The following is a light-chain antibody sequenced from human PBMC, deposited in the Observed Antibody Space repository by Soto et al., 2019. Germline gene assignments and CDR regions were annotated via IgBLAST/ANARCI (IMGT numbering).Light chain of an antibody. CDR1: RSINSW. Sequence: DIQMTQSPSTLSASVGDSVTITCRASRSINSWLAWYQQKPGKAPKLLIYRASTLESGVPSRFSGSGSGTEFTLTISNVQPDDFATYYCHRYHISPYTFGRGTKVDIK. CDR2: RAS. CDR3: HRYHISPYT. V-gene: IGKV1-5*03. J-gene: IGKJ2*01.